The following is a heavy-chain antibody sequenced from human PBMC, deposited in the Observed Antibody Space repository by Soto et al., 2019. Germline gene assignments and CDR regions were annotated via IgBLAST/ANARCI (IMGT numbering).Heavy chain of an antibody. V-gene: IGHV3-23*01. CDR1: EFTFSNFA. J-gene: IGHJ4*02. D-gene: IGHD3-22*01. CDR2: ISYGGGTT. CDR3: AKNPGYYYDSTGYHFDY. Sequence: PGGSLRLSXAASEFTFSNFAMSWVRQAPGKGLEWVSAISYGGGTTYYADSVKGRFTISRDNSKNTLYLQMNSLRAEDTAVYYCAKNPGYYYDSTGYHFDYWGQGTLVTVS.